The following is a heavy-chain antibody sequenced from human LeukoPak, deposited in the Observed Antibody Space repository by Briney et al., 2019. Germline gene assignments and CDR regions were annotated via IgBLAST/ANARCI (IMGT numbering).Heavy chain of an antibody. CDR3: ARGGGLQRRYFEY. Sequence: GGSLRLSCAASGFSVSNYALSWVRQAPGKGLEWVSSFTAGGSSTYNTDSVEGRFTISRDISKNTLYMQMNSRRGEDTAIYYCARGGGLQRRYFEYWGQGTLVTVS. J-gene: IGHJ4*02. D-gene: IGHD2-15*01. V-gene: IGHV3-23*01. CDR2: FTAGGSST. CDR1: GFSVSNYA.